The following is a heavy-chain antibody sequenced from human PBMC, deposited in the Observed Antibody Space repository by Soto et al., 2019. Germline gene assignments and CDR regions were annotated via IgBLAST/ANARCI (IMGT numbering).Heavy chain of an antibody. CDR1: GYTFTSYA. CDR3: AGPGGSYSPSTDFYS. V-gene: IGHV1-3*01. D-gene: IGHD3-10*01. CDR2: INAGNGNT. Sequence: GASVKVSCKASGYTFTSYAMHWVRQAPGQRLEWMGWINAGNGNTKYSQKFQGRVTITRDTSASTAYMELSSLRSEDTAVYYCAGPGGSYSPSTDFYSRGQEPGLPVSS. J-gene: IGHJ4*02.